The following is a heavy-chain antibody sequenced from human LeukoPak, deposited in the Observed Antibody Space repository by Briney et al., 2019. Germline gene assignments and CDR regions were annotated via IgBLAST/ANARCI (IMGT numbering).Heavy chain of an antibody. CDR2: INHSGST. Sequence: SETLSLTCAVYGGSFNDYYWSWIRQPPGKGLEWIGEINHSGSTNYNPSLKRRVTTSVYASKNQFSLKLSSVTAADTAVYYCARDTSYCGGDCYSPIYYYYYMDVWGKGTTVTISS. CDR1: GGSFNDYY. V-gene: IGHV4-34*01. J-gene: IGHJ6*03. CDR3: ARDTSYCGGDCYSPIYYYYYMDV. D-gene: IGHD2-21*02.